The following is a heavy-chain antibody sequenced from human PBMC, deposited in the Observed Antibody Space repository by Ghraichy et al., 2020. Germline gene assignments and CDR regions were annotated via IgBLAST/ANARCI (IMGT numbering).Heavy chain of an antibody. CDR1: GDSVSSNSAA. V-gene: IGHV6-1*01. D-gene: IGHD3-22*01. CDR2: TYYRSKWYN. Sequence: SQTLSLTCAISGDSVSSNSAAWNWIRQSPSRGLEWLGRTYYRSKWYNDYAVSVKSRITINPDTSKNQFSLQLNSVTPEDTAVYYCARGYYYDSSGYYDYYYYYGMDVWGQGTTVTVSS. CDR3: ARGYYYDSSGYYDYYYYYGMDV. J-gene: IGHJ6*02.